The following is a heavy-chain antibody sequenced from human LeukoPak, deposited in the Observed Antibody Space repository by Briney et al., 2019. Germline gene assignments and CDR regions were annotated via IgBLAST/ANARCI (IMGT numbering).Heavy chain of an antibody. J-gene: IGHJ4*02. V-gene: IGHV4-34*01. CDR3: AREQYSYGYNY. Sequence: PSETLSLTCAVYGGPFSGYYWSWIRQPPGKGLEWIGEINHSGSTNYNPSLKSRVTISVDTSKNQFSLKLSSVTAADTAVYYCAREQYSYGYNYWGQGTLVTVSS. D-gene: IGHD5-18*01. CDR1: GGPFSGYY. CDR2: INHSGST.